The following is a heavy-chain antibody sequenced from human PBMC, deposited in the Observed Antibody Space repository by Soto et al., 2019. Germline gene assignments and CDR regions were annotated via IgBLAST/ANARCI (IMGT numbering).Heavy chain of an antibody. CDR2: ISSSGSTI. D-gene: IGHD3-10*01. CDR3: ARANSTGMVRGVNGFYYYGMDV. CDR1: GFTFSDYY. J-gene: IGHJ6*02. V-gene: IGHV3-11*01. Sequence: GGSLRLSCAASGFTFSDYYMSWIRQAPGKGLEWVSYISSSGSTIYYADSVKGRFTISRDNAKNSLYLQMNSLRAEDTAVYYCARANSTGMVRGVNGFYYYGMDVWGQGTTVTVS.